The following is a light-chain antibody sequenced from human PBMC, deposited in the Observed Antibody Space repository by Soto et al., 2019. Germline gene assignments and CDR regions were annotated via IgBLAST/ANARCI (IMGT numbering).Light chain of an antibody. CDR3: SSYTSSSTSVV. V-gene: IGLV2-14*01. Sequence: QSALTQPASVSGSPGQSITISCTGTSSDVGTYNYVSWYQQHPGKAPKLMIYYVSYRPSGVSDRFSGSKSGNTASLTISGLQAEDEADYYCSSYTSSSTSVVFGGGTKVTVL. J-gene: IGLJ2*01. CDR2: YVS. CDR1: SSDVGTYNY.